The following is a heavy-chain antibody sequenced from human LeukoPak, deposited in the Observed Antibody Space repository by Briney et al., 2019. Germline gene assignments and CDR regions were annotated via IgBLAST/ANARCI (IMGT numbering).Heavy chain of an antibody. CDR2: IYSGGST. CDR1: GFTVSSNY. J-gene: IGHJ4*02. V-gene: IGHV3-53*01. CDR3: ARGIWVTTYSFDY. D-gene: IGHD4-17*01. Sequence: GGSLRLSCAASGFTVSSNYMSWVRQAPGKGLEWVSVIYSGGSTYYADSVKGRFTISRDNSKNTLYLQMNSLRAEDTAVYYCARGIWVTTYSFDYWGQGTLVTVSS.